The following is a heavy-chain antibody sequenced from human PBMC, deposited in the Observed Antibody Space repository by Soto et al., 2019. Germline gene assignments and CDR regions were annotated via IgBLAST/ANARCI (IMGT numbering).Heavy chain of an antibody. D-gene: IGHD5-18*01. CDR2: ISVYNGNT. V-gene: IGHV1-18*01. CDR3: ARDESGYSYGYDY. J-gene: IGHJ4*02. Sequence: ASVKVSCKAAGYTFATYGITWVRQAPGQGLEWMGWISVYNGNTKYAEKLQGRVTMTRDTSTSTAYMELRSLRSDDTAVYYCARDESGYSYGYDYWGQGTLVTV. CDR1: GYTFATYG.